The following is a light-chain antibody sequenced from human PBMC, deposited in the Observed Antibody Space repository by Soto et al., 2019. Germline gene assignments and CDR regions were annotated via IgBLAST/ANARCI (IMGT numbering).Light chain of an antibody. V-gene: IGLV2-14*01. Sequence: QSALTQPASVSGSPGQSITISCTGTSSDIGAYNYVSWYQQHPGKAPKLLIYDVTDRPSGVSNRFSASKSGNTASLTISGLQAEDEANYYCSSYTRSSTAVVFGGGTQLTVL. CDR1: SSDIGAYNY. J-gene: IGLJ2*01. CDR3: SSYTRSSTAVV. CDR2: DVT.